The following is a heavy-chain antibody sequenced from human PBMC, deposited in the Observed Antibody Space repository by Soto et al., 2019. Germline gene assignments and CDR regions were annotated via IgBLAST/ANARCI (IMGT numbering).Heavy chain of an antibody. Sequence: SETLSLTCTVSGGSISSYYWSWIRQPPGKGLEWIGYIYYSGSTNYNPSLKSRVTISVDTSKNQFSLKLSSLTAADTAVYYCARNNYDFWSEYGMDVWGQGTTVTVSS. D-gene: IGHD3-3*01. V-gene: IGHV4-59*01. J-gene: IGHJ6*02. CDR2: IYYSGST. CDR1: GGSISSYY. CDR3: ARNNYDFWSEYGMDV.